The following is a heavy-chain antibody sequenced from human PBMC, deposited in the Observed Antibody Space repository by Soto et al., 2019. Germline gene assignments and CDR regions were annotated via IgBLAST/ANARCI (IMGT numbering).Heavy chain of an antibody. J-gene: IGHJ4*02. Sequence: GGSLRLSCTASGFTFSSYSMDWVRQAPGKGLEWISYISATAGTSHYADSVKGRFTISKDNAKNSLYLQMNSLRAEDTAVYYCARDHSVAFGGVNFDYWGQGALVTVSS. CDR1: GFTFSSYS. V-gene: IGHV3-48*04. CDR3: ARDHSVAFGGVNFDY. D-gene: IGHD3-16*01. CDR2: ISATAGTS.